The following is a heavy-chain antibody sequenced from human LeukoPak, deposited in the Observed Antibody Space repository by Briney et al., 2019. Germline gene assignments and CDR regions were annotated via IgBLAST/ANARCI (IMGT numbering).Heavy chain of an antibody. CDR2: INHSGST. CDR3: ARLWRPYYYDSSGYYRYYYYYYMDV. J-gene: IGHJ6*03. V-gene: IGHV4-34*01. CDR1: GGSFSGYY. Sequence: SETLSLTCAVYGGSFSGYYWSWIRQPPGKGLEWIGEINHSGSTNYNPSLKSRVTISVDTSKNQFSLKLSSVTAADTAVYYCARLWRPYYYDSSGYYRYYYYYYMDVWGKGTTVTISS. D-gene: IGHD3-22*01.